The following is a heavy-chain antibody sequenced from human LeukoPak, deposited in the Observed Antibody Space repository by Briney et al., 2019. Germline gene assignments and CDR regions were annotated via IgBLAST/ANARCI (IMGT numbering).Heavy chain of an antibody. CDR1: AYSISSNNW. Sequence: SETLSLTCAVSAYSISSNNWWGWVRQPPGKGLEWIGYIFHSGSTYYNPSLKSRVTMSVDTSKNQFSLRLSSVTAVDTAVYYCTRKTGGSSDFYWGQGTLVTVSS. CDR2: IFHSGST. D-gene: IGHD6-19*01. V-gene: IGHV4-28*01. CDR3: TRKTGGSSDFY. J-gene: IGHJ4*02.